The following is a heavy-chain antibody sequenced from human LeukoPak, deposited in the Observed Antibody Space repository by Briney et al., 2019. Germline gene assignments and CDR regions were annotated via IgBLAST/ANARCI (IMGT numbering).Heavy chain of an antibody. Sequence: SVKVSCKASGGTFSSYAISWVRQAPGQGLEWMGRIIPILGIANYEQKFQGRVTITADKSTSTAYMELSSLRSEDTAVYYCAGGAPYCGGDCYYNEYFQHWGQGTLVTVSS. V-gene: IGHV1-69*04. CDR1: GGTFSSYA. CDR2: IIPILGIA. CDR3: AGGAPYCGGDCYYNEYFQH. J-gene: IGHJ1*01. D-gene: IGHD2-21*02.